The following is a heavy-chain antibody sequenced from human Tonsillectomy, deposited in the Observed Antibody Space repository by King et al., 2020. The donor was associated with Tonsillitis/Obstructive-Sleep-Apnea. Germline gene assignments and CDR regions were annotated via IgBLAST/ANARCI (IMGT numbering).Heavy chain of an antibody. D-gene: IGHD6-19*01. V-gene: IGHV1-2*06. CDR3: AALSVAATG. CDR1: GYIFTGFY. Sequence: VQLVQSGAEVKKPGASVKVSCKASGYIFTGFYIHWGRQAPGQGLEWMGRINPNSGATNYAKKFKGRVTMTRDTSISTVYMELSRLRSDDTAVYYCAALSVAATGWGQGTLVTVSS. CDR2: INPNSGAT. J-gene: IGHJ4*02.